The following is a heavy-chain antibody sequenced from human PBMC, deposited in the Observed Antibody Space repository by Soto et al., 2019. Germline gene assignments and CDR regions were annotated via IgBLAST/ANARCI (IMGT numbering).Heavy chain of an antibody. J-gene: IGHJ4*02. V-gene: IGHV4-4*02. CDR1: GDSISSMNW. Sequence: TSVTLSLTCAVSGDSISSMNWWSWVRQPPGKGLEWIGEIHHSGSTNYNPSLMSRVTISVDKSKNQFPLKVTSVAAADTAVYYCARYDYGSGDDYNIDYWGQGTLVTVSS. CDR2: IHHSGST. D-gene: IGHD3-10*01. CDR3: ARYDYGSGDDYNIDY.